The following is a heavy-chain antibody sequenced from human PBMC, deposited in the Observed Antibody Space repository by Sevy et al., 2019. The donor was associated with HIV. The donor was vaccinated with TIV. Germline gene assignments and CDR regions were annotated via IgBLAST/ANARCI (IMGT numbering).Heavy chain of an antibody. CDR2: IYASGSPI. D-gene: IGHD3-9*01. CDR1: GFTFRSYE. CDR3: ARKDRYYFDYGMDV. V-gene: IGHV3-48*03. J-gene: IGHJ6*02. Sequence: GGCLRLSCEGSGFTFRSYEMNWVRQAPGKGLEWISYIYASGSPIYYSDSVRGRFTISRDDAKNSLYLQMDDLRVDDTATYYCARKDRYYFDYGMDVWGQGTTVTVSS.